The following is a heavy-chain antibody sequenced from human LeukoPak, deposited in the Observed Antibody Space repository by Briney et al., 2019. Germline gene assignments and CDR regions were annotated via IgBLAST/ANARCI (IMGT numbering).Heavy chain of an antibody. CDR2: INSDGSST. J-gene: IGHJ3*02. Sequence: GGSQRLSCAASGVTFNRYWMHWVRQAPGKGLVWVSRINSDGSSTSYADSVKGRFTISRDNAKNTLYLQVNSLRVEDTAVYYCARDYGMAGSTNAFDIWGQGTVVTVSS. CDR3: ARDYGMAGSTNAFDI. V-gene: IGHV3-74*01. CDR1: GVTFNRYW. D-gene: IGHD5-24*01.